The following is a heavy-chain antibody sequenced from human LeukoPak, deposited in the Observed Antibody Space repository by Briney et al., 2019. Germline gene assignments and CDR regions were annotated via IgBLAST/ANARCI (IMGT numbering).Heavy chain of an antibody. J-gene: IGHJ4*02. V-gene: IGHV4-39*07. CDR1: GGSISSSSYY. CDR2: IYYSGST. Sequence: SETLSLTCTVSGGSISSSSYYWGWIRQPPGKGLEWIGSIYYSGSTYYNPSLKSRVTISVDTSKNQFSLKLSSVTAADTAVYYCARESGGSDYWGQGTLVTVSS. D-gene: IGHD2-15*01. CDR3: ARESGGSDY.